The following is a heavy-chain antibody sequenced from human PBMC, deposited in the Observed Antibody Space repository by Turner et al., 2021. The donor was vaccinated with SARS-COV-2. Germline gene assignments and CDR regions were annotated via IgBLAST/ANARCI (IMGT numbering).Heavy chain of an antibody. D-gene: IGHD2-8*01. Sequence: EVQLVESGGGLVKPVGSLRLSCAASGLKFNNYNITWVRQSPGKGLEWVSSIGSPSSTYYADSVKGRFTISRDNAKNSLFLQMNSLRGEDTAVYYCARGCTNAVCIQYWGQGTLVTVSS. J-gene: IGHJ4*02. CDR1: GLKFNNYN. V-gene: IGHV3-21*01. CDR2: IGSPSST. CDR3: ARGCTNAVCIQY.